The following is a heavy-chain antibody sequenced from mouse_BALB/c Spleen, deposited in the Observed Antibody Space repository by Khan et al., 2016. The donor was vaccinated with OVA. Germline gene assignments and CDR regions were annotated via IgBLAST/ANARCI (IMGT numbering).Heavy chain of an antibody. D-gene: IGHD2-10*01. Sequence: QVQLKQSGPGLVAPSQSLSLTCTISGFSLTDYGVHWVRQPPGKGLEWLVVLWSDGSTAYNSALKSRLSIIKDNSTSQIFLKMNSLQTDDTAMYYCARQPYYHYYIMNYWGQGTSVNVSS. CDR2: LWSDGST. CDR3: ARQPYYHYYIMNY. V-gene: IGHV2-6-1*01. J-gene: IGHJ4*01. CDR1: GFSLTDYG.